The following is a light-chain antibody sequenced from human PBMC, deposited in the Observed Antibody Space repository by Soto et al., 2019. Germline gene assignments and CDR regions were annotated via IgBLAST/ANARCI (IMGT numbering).Light chain of an antibody. Sequence: EIVFPNSPGTLSLSPGDRATLSCRASQSVSSNYLAWYQQKPGQAPGLLIHGASSRATGIPDRFSGSGSGTDFTLTISRLEPEDFTVYYCHHYETFGQGTKVDNK. V-gene: IGKV3-20*01. CDR1: QSVSSNY. CDR2: GAS. CDR3: HHYET. J-gene: IGKJ1*01.